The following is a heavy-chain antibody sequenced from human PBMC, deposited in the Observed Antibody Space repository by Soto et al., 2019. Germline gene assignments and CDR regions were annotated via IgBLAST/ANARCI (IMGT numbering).Heavy chain of an antibody. CDR3: ARLKTNPATPIGY. CDR2: IYYSGST. V-gene: IGHV4-39*01. CDR1: GGSISSSSYY. Sequence: QLQLQESGPGLVKPSETLSLTCTVSGGSISSSSYYWGWIRQPPGKGLEWIGSIYYSGSTYYNPSLKSRVTISVDTSKNQFSLKLSSVTAADTAVYYCARLKTNPATPIGYWGQGTLVTVSS. D-gene: IGHD1-1*01. J-gene: IGHJ4*02.